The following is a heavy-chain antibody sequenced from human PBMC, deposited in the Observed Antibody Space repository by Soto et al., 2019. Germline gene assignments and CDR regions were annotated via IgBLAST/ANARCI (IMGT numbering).Heavy chain of an antibody. CDR1: GYTFTDHY. V-gene: IGHV1-2*02. J-gene: IGHJ5*01. Sequence: ASVKVSCKDSGYTFTDHYINWVRQAPGHAPEYMGWIHPNSGETKYVERFQGRVTMTRDTSISTAYLELRRLTSDDTAVYYCACDLSRQSQKWFDSWGQGTPVTVSS. CDR3: ACDLSRQSQKWFDS. CDR2: IHPNSGET.